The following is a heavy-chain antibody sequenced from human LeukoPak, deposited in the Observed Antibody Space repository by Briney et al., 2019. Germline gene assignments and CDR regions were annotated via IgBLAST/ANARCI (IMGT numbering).Heavy chain of an antibody. J-gene: IGHJ3*02. V-gene: IGHV1-2*02. D-gene: IGHD3-22*01. CDR1: GYTFTGYY. Sequence: ASVKVSCKASGYTFTGYYMHWVRQAPGQGLEWMGWINPNSGGTNYAQKFQGRVTMTRDTSTSTVYMELSSLRSEDTAVYYCARVDSKGDDAFDIWGQGTMVTVSS. CDR3: ARVDSKGDDAFDI. CDR2: INPNSGGT.